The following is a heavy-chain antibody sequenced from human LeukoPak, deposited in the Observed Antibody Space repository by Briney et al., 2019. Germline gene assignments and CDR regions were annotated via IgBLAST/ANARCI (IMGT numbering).Heavy chain of an antibody. D-gene: IGHD4-17*01. Sequence: ASVKISCKASGYTFTGYYMHWVRQAPGQGLEWMGWINPNSGGTNYAQKFQGRVTMTRDTSISTAYMELSRLRSDDTAVYYCARGVTGGDYGLSSPFNWFDPWGQGTLVTVSS. CDR3: ARGVTGGDYGLSSPFNWFDP. V-gene: IGHV1-2*02. CDR1: GYTFTGYY. J-gene: IGHJ5*02. CDR2: INPNSGGT.